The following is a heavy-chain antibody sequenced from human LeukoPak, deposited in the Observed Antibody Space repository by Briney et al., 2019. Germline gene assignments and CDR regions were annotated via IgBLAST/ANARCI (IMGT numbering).Heavy chain of an antibody. V-gene: IGHV4-59*06. D-gene: IGHD2-15*01. CDR1: GGSISSYY. CDR2: IYYSGST. Sequence: SETLSLTCTVSGGSISSYYWSWIRQHPGKGLEWIGYIYYSGSTYYNPSLKSRVTISVDTSKNQFSLKLSSVTAADTAVYYCARSVVAATFYSDCYSDYWGQGTLVTVSS. CDR3: ARSVVAATFYSDCYSDY. J-gene: IGHJ4*02.